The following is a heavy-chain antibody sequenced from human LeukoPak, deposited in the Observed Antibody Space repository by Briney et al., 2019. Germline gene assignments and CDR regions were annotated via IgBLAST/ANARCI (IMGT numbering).Heavy chain of an antibody. J-gene: IGHJ1*01. V-gene: IGHV1-2*02. D-gene: IGHD3-22*01. CDR1: GYTFTLYY. Sequence: ASVTVSFTASGYTFTLYYMHWVRQPPGQGLEWMGWINPNSGGTNYAQKFQGRVTMTRDTSISADYMEMSRLRSDDTAVYYCARDGVGYYDSSGYYYFQHWGQGTLVTVSS. CDR2: INPNSGGT. CDR3: ARDGVGYYDSSGYYYFQH.